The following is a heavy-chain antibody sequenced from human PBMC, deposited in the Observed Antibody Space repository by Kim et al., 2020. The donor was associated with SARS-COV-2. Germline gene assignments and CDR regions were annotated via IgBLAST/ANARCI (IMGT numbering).Heavy chain of an antibody. Sequence: GGSLRLSCAASGFTFSSYATSWVRQAPGKGLEWVSAISGGGGSTYYADSVKGRFTISRDNSKNTLYLQMNSLRAEDTAVYYCAKAPGGGGVRWTNYAMDVGGRGTTATVS. V-gene: IGHV3-23*01. CDR3: AKAPGGGGVRWTNYAMDV. CDR1: GFTFSSYA. CDR2: ISGGGGST. D-gene: IGHD3-16*01. J-gene: IGHJ6*02.